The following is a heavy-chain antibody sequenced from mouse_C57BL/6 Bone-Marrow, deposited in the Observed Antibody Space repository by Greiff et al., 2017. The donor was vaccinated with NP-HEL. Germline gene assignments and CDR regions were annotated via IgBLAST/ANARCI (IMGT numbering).Heavy chain of an antibody. J-gene: IGHJ1*03. CDR1: GYAFSSSW. V-gene: IGHV1-82*01. CDR2: IYPGDGDT. D-gene: IGHD1-1*01. Sequence: QVQLQQSGPELVKPGASVKISCKASGYAFSSSWMNWVKQRPGKGLEWIGRIYPGDGDTNYNGKFKGKATLTADKSSSTAYMQLSSLTSEDSAVYFCARAYGSKDWYFDVWGTGTTVTVSS. CDR3: ARAYGSKDWYFDV.